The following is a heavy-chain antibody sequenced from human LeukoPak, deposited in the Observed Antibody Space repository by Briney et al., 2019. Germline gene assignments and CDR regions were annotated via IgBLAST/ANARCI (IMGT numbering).Heavy chain of an antibody. CDR2: VYYSGST. V-gene: IGHV4-59*01. CDR3: ARIHRYCSGGACYVLDN. J-gene: IGHJ4*02. CDR1: GGSFSGYY. Sequence: SEALSLTCVVSGGSFSGYYWGWIRQPPGRGLEWIGYVYYSGSTNYNPSFKSRITISVDTSRNQFSLQLSSVTAADTAVYYCARIHRYCSGGACYVLDNWGQGTLVAVSS. D-gene: IGHD2-15*01.